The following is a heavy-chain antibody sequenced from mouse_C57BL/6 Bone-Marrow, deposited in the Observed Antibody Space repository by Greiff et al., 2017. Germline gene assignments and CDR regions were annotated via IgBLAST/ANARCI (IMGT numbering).Heavy chain of an antibody. D-gene: IGHD4-1*01. CDR3: ARSWADY. CDR2: IYPGSGST. J-gene: IGHJ2*01. V-gene: IGHV1-55*01. CDR1: GYTFTSYW. Sequence: QVQLQQPGAELVKPGASVKMSCKASGYTFTSYWITWVKQRPGQGLEWIGDIYPGSGSTNYNEKFKSKATLTVETSSSTAYMQLSSLTSEDSAVYYCARSWADYWGQGTTLTVSS.